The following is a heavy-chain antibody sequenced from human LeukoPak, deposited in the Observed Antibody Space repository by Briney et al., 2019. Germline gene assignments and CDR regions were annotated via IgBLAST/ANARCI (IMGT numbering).Heavy chain of an antibody. D-gene: IGHD2-2*01. J-gene: IGHJ3*02. V-gene: IGHV5-10-1*01. CDR2: IDPSDSYT. CDR1: GYSFTSYW. Sequence: GEPLKISWKGSGYSFTSYWISWVRQMPGKGLEWMGRIDPSDSYTNYSPSFQGHVTISADKSISTAYLQWSSLKASDTAMYYCARSRGGIVVVPAAMKWAFDIWGQGTMVTVSS. CDR3: ARSRGGIVVVPAAMKWAFDI.